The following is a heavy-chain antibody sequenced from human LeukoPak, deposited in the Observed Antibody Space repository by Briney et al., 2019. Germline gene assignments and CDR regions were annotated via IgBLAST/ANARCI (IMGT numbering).Heavy chain of an antibody. V-gene: IGHV1-2*02. Sequence: ASVKVSCKASGYTFTGYYMHWVRQAPGQGLEWMGWINPNSGGTNYAQKFQGRVTMTRDTSISTAYTELSWLRSDDTAVYYCARLDYWRLWFDPWGQGTLVTVSS. J-gene: IGHJ5*02. D-gene: IGHD3-3*01. CDR3: ARLDYWRLWFDP. CDR1: GYTFTGYY. CDR2: INPNSGGT.